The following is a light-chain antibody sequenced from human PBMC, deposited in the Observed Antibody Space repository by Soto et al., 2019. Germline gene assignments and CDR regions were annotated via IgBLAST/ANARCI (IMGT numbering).Light chain of an antibody. CDR1: SSDVGNYNY. V-gene: IGLV2-14*01. Sequence: QSVRTQPASVSGSPGQSITISCTGTSSDVGNYNYVSWYQQHPGKAPKLMIYEVSNRPSGVSNRFSGSKSGNTASLTISGLQAEDEADYYCSSYTSSNTVLFGGGTKLTVL. CDR2: EVS. CDR3: SSYTSSNTVL. J-gene: IGLJ2*01.